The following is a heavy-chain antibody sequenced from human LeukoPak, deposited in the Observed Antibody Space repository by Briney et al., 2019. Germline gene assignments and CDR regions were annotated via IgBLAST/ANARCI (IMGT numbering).Heavy chain of an antibody. V-gene: IGHV4-30-4*01. J-gene: IGHJ2*01. Sequence: SETLSLTCTVSGGSISSGVYYWRWVRQPPGKVLEWNGYIYYSGRTSYNPSLNNRVTISVDTSKTQFSLKLSSGTAADTAVYYCARVRGYSGSRSYFDICGRGTLVTASS. CDR3: ARVRGYSGSRSYFDI. D-gene: IGHD6-13*01. CDR1: GGSISSGVYY. CDR2: IYYSGRT.